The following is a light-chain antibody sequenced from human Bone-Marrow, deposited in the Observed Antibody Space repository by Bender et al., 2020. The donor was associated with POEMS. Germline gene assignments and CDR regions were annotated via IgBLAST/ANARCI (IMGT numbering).Light chain of an antibody. CDR1: SSDVGAYNF. CDR2: DVS. J-gene: IGLJ1*01. CDR3: SSYTSSSTFV. V-gene: IGLV2-14*01. Sequence: QSALTQPPSASGSPGQSVTISCTGTSSDVGAYNFVSWYQQHPGKAPKLMIYDVSDRPSGVSNRFSGSKSGNTASLTISGPQAEDEADYYCSSYTSSSTFVFGTGTKVTVL.